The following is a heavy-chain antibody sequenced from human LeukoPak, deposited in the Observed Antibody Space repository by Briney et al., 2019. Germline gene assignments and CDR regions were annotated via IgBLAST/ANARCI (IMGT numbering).Heavy chain of an antibody. J-gene: IGHJ5*02. CDR2: IYTSGST. Sequence: SETLSLTCTVSGGSISSYYWSWIRQPAGKGLEWIGRIYTSGSTNYNPSLKSRVTISVDTSKNQFSLKLSSVTAADTAVYYCARGSIAVAGRSRWFDPWGQGTLVTVSS. CDR3: ARGSIAVAGRSRWFDP. CDR1: GGSISSYY. D-gene: IGHD6-19*01. V-gene: IGHV4-4*07.